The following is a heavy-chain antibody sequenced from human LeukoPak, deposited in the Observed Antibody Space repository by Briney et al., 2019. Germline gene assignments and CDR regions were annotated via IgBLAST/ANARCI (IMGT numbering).Heavy chain of an antibody. V-gene: IGHV4-61*02. Sequence: SETLSLTCTVSDNSISSGDNYWSWIRQPAGKGLEWIGRIYTSGSTNYNPSLKSRVTISGDTSKNQFSLRLSSVTAADTAVYYCAREKIGYYDGSGRGWFDPWGQGTLVTVSS. CDR1: DNSISSGDNY. CDR3: AREKIGYYDGSGRGWFDP. D-gene: IGHD3-22*01. J-gene: IGHJ5*02. CDR2: IYTSGST.